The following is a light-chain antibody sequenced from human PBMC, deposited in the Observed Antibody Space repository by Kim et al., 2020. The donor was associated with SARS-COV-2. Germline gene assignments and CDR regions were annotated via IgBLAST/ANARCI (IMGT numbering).Light chain of an antibody. CDR1: KLGYKY. J-gene: IGLJ1*01. CDR3: QAWDSSTEV. CDR2: QDS. Sequence: SVSPGQTASITCSGNKLGYKYACWYQQKPGQSPVLVIYQDSKRPSGIPERFSGSNSGNTATLTISGTQAMDESDYYCQAWDSSTEVFGTGTKVTVL. V-gene: IGLV3-1*01.